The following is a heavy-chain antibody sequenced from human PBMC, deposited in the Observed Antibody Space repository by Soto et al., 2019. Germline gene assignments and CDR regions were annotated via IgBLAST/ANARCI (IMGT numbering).Heavy chain of an antibody. D-gene: IGHD2-21*01. V-gene: IGHV3-21*01. Sequence: GGALRLSCAASAFTFSSYNMNWVRQAPGKGLEWVSSISSSSSYIYYADAVKGRFTISRHKAKNKLYMQMNSLRAEDKAVYYCARDYFVYGGGECRLSYYYGMHVWGQGTTVTVSS. J-gene: IGHJ6*02. CDR1: AFTFSSYN. CDR3: ARDYFVYGGGECRLSYYYGMHV. CDR2: ISSSSSYI.